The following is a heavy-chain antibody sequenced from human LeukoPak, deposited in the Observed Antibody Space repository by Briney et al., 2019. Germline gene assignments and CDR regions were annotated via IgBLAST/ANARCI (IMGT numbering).Heavy chain of an antibody. CDR2: ISDSGGHT. V-gene: IGHV3-23*01. J-gene: IGHJ4*02. CDR3: AKNRGYPSFDY. D-gene: IGHD3-10*01. CDR1: GFTFSNYA. Sequence: GESLKISCAASGFTFSNYAMSWVRQAPGKGLEWVSAISDSGGHTYYADSVKGRFTVSRDNSKNTLYLQMNSLRVEDTAVYYCAKNRGYPSFDYWGQGTLVTVSS.